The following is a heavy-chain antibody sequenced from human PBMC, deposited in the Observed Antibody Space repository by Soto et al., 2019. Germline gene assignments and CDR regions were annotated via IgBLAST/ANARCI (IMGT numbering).Heavy chain of an antibody. CDR3: ARASPPTTIFGVVANYYYYMDV. CDR1: GFTFSSYS. CDR2: ISSSSSYI. D-gene: IGHD3-3*01. V-gene: IGHV3-21*01. J-gene: IGHJ6*03. Sequence: GGSLRLSCAASGFTFSSYSMNWVRQAPGKGLEWVSSISSSSSYIYYVDSVKGRFTISRDNAKNSLYLQMNSLRAEDTAVYYCARASPPTTIFGVVANYYYYMDVWGKGTTVTVSS.